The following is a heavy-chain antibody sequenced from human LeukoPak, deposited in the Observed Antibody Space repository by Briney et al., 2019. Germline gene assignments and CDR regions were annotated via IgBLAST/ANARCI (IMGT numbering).Heavy chain of an antibody. CDR2: IYYSGGA. Sequence: SQTLSLTCAVSGSAVSSDDHFWSWIRQPPGKGLEWIGSIYYSGGADYNPSLQSRVTISVDTPKNEFSLKVRSVTAADTAVYFCARTHCEGDCFSAIRYWGQGTPVTVSS. D-gene: IGHD2-21*02. V-gene: IGHV4-30-2*03. J-gene: IGHJ4*02. CDR3: ARTHCEGDCFSAIRY. CDR1: GSAVSSDDHF.